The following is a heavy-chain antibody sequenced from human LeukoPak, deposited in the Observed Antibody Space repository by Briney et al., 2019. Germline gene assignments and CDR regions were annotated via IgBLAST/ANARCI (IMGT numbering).Heavy chain of an antibody. J-gene: IGHJ5*02. CDR3: ARVSGTNGACRHCWFDP. Sequence: PGGSLRLSCAASGFTFSSYAMHWVRQAPGKGLEWVAVISYDGSNKYYADSVKGRFTISRDNSKNTLYLQMNSLRAEDTAVYYCARVSGTNGACRHCWFDPWGQGTLVTVSS. CDR1: GFTFSSYA. CDR2: ISYDGSNK. V-gene: IGHV3-30-3*01. D-gene: IGHD2-8*01.